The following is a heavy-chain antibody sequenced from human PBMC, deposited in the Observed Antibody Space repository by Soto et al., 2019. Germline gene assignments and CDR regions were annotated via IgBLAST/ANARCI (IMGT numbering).Heavy chain of an antibody. CDR2: TYYSGGT. CDR1: GGSISSYY. Sequence: QVQLQESGPGLVKPSETLALTCTVSGGSISSYYWSWIRQRPGKGLELIAYTYYSGGTNYNPSLKSRDSISVDTSENQLSLTLNFVTAADTDVYYWARLGLGYSYHNYGGRGTLVTVSS. D-gene: IGHD5-18*01. J-gene: IGHJ4*02. V-gene: IGHV4-59*08. CDR3: ARLGLGYSYHNY.